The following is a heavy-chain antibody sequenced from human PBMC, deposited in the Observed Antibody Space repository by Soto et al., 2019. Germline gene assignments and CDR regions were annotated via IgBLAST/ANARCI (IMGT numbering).Heavy chain of an antibody. CDR3: GRGVTVAGTGSYYYYGMDV. CDR2: INHSGST. CDR1: GGTFSGYY. Sequence: SETLSLTCAVYGGTFSGYYWRWIRQPPGKGLEWIGEINHSGSTNYNPSLMSRVTIILDTSTNHIFLKQISVIAADTAVYYCGRGVTVAGTGSYYYYGMDVWGQGTTVTVSS. V-gene: IGHV4-34*01. J-gene: IGHJ6*02. D-gene: IGHD6-19*01.